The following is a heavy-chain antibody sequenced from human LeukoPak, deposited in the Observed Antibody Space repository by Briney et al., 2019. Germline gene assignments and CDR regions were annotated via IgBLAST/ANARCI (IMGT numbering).Heavy chain of an antibody. D-gene: IGHD3-3*01. Sequence: PSETLSLTCTVSGGSISSGSYYWRWIRQPGGKGLEWIGRIYTSRSSNYNPSLKSRVTISLDTSKNHFSLKLSSVTAADTAVYYCARSWGIFGVVRYAFDIWGQGTMVTVSS. CDR3: ARSWGIFGVVRYAFDI. J-gene: IGHJ3*02. V-gene: IGHV4-61*02. CDR1: GGSISSGSYY. CDR2: IYTSRSS.